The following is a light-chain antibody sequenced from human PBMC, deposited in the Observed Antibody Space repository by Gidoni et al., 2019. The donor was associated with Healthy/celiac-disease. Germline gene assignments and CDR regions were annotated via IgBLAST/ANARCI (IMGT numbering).Light chain of an antibody. CDR1: QSISSW. V-gene: IGKV1-5*03. CDR2: KAP. CDR3: QQYNSWLT. Sequence: DIQMTQSPSTLSASVGDRVTITCRASQSISSWLAWYQQKPGKAPKLLIYKAPSLESGVPSRFSGSGSGTEFTLTISSLQPDDFATYYCQQYNSWLTFGGGTKVEIK. J-gene: IGKJ4*01.